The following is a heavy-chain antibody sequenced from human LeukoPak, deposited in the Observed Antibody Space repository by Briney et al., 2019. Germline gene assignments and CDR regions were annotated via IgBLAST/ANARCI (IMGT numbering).Heavy chain of an antibody. J-gene: IGHJ4*02. CDR2: IYPGDSDT. CDR3: ARLKGTYYYDSSGYYLAQYFDY. V-gene: IGHV5-51*01. Sequence: GESLKISCKGSGHSFTSYWIGWVRQMPGKGLEWMGIIYPGDSDTRYSPSFQGQVTISADKSISTAYLQWSSLKASDTAMYYCARLKGTYYYDSSGYYLAQYFDYWGQGTLVTVSS. D-gene: IGHD3-22*01. CDR1: GHSFTSYW.